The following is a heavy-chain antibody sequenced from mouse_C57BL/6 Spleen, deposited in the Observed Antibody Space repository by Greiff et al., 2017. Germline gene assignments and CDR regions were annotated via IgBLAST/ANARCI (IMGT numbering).Heavy chain of an antibody. Sequence: EVQLQQSGPELVKPGASVKISCKASGYTFTDYYMNWVKQSHGKSLEWIGDINPNNGGTSYNQKFKGKATLTVDKSSSTAYMELRSLTSEDSAVYYCARDHGSPVAYWGQGTLVTVSA. CDR3: ARDHGSPVAY. J-gene: IGHJ3*01. V-gene: IGHV1-26*01. D-gene: IGHD1-1*01. CDR1: GYTFTDYY. CDR2: INPNNGGT.